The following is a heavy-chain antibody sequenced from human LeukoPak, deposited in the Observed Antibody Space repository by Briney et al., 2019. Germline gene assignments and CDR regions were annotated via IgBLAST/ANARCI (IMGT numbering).Heavy chain of an antibody. CDR2: IKQDGSEK. CDR1: GFTFSSYW. Sequence: GGSLRLSCAASGFTFSSYWMSWVRQAPGKGLEWVANIKQDGSEKYYVDSVKGRFTISRDNAKNSLYLQMNSLRAEDTAVYYCARDHLQYYYDSSGYYEDNFDYWGQGTLVNVSS. J-gene: IGHJ4*02. V-gene: IGHV3-7*01. D-gene: IGHD3-22*01. CDR3: ARDHLQYYYDSSGYYEDNFDY.